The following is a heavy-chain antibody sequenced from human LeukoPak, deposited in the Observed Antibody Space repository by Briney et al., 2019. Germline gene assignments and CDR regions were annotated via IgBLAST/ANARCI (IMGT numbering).Heavy chain of an antibody. CDR3: SRDYSYYYDSSGYSGDY. CDR2: IYTSGST. CDR1: GGSISSYY. D-gene: IGHD3-22*01. J-gene: IGHJ4*02. Sequence: SETLSLTCTVSGGSISSYYWSWIRQPAGKGLEWIGRIYTSGSTNYNPSLKSRVTISVDKSKNQFSLKLSSLTAADPAVYYSSRDYSYYYDSSGYSGDYWGQGTLVTVSS. V-gene: IGHV4-4*07.